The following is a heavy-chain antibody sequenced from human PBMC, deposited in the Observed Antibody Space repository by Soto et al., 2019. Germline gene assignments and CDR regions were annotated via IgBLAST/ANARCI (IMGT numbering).Heavy chain of an antibody. V-gene: IGHV3-30*18. Sequence: QVQLVESGGGVVQPGRSLRLSCAASGFTFSSYGMHWVRQAPGKGLEWVAVISYDGSNKYYADSVKGRFTISRDNSKNTRYLQMNSLRAEDTAVYYCAKGPGVAVAGSPFDYWGQGTLVTVSS. D-gene: IGHD6-19*01. CDR2: ISYDGSNK. CDR3: AKGPGVAVAGSPFDY. J-gene: IGHJ4*02. CDR1: GFTFSSYG.